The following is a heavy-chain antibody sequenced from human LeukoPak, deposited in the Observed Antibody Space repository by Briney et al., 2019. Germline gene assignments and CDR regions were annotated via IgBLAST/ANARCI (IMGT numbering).Heavy chain of an antibody. Sequence: GASVKVSCKASGYTFTGYYMRWVRQAPGQGLEWMGWINPNSGGTNYAQKFQGRVTMTRDTSISTAYMELSRLRSDDTAVYYCARVPNPTYNWFDPWGQGTLVTVSS. V-gene: IGHV1-2*02. D-gene: IGHD3-16*01. CDR1: GYTFTGYY. CDR3: ARVPNPTYNWFDP. J-gene: IGHJ5*02. CDR2: INPNSGGT.